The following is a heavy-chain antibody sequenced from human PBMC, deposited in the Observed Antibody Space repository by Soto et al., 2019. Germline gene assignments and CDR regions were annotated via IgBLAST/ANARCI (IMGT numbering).Heavy chain of an antibody. CDR2: IYYSGST. V-gene: IGHV4-59*01. CDR1: GFTFSSYA. CDR3: ARAPYGFLDPNWFDP. Sequence: PGGSLRLSCAASGFTFSSYAMSWIRQPPGKGLEWIGYIYYSGSTNYNPSLKSRVTITVDTSKIQFSLKLSSVIAADTAVYYCARAPYGFLDPNWFDPWGQGTLVTVSS. D-gene: IGHD3-3*01. J-gene: IGHJ5*02.